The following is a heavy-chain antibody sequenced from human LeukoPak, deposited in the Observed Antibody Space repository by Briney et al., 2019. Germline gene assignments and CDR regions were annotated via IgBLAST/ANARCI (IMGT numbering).Heavy chain of an antibody. J-gene: IGHJ4*02. CDR3: ASRTTVTTTFDY. D-gene: IGHD4-17*01. CDR1: GYTFTDYY. V-gene: IGHV1-2*02. Sequence: ASVKVSCKASGYTFTDYYIHWVRQAPGQGLEWMGWINPNSGGTNYAQKFQGRVTMTRDTSISTAYMELSRLRSDDTAVYYCASRTTVTTTFDYWGQGTLVTVSS. CDR2: INPNSGGT.